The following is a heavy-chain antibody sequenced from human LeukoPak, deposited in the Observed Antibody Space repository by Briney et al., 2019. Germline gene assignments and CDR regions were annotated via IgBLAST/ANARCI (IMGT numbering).Heavy chain of an antibody. D-gene: IGHD4-17*01. CDR2: INPNSGGT. V-gene: IGHV1-2*02. J-gene: IGHJ5*02. CDR3: ARVWVGWHYGDYNWFDP. Sequence: GASVKVSCKASGGTFSSYAISWVRQAPGQGLEWMGWINPNSGGTNYAQKFQGRVTMTRDTSISTAYMELSRLRSDDTAVYYCARVWVGWHYGDYNWFDPWGQGTLVTVSS. CDR1: GGTFSSYA.